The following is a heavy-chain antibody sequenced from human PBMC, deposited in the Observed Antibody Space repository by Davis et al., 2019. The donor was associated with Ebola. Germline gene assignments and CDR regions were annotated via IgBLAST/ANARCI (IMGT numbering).Heavy chain of an antibody. Sequence: GGSLRLSCAASGFTFSSYSMNWVRQAPGKGLEWVSSISSSSSYIYYADSVKGRFTISRDNAKNSLYLQMNSLRAEDTAVYYCARGGDIVVVPAAIPPNFDYWGQGTLVTVSS. CDR3: ARGGDIVVVPAAIPPNFDY. CDR1: GFTFSSYS. D-gene: IGHD2-2*01. J-gene: IGHJ4*02. CDR2: ISSSSSYI. V-gene: IGHV3-21*01.